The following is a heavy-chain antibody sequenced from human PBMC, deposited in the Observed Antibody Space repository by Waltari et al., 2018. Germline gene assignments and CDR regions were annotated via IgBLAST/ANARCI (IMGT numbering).Heavy chain of an antibody. CDR3: ARSDSNREAHYYMDV. D-gene: IGHD4-4*01. CDR2: IYYSGST. Sequence: QLQLQESGPGLVKPSETLSLTCTVSGGSISSSSYYWGWIRQPPGKGLEWIGSIYYSGSTYYNPSLKSRVTISVDTSKNQFSLKLSSVTAADTAVYYCARSDSNREAHYYMDVWGKGTTVTVSS. V-gene: IGHV4-39*01. CDR1: GGSISSSSYY. J-gene: IGHJ6*03.